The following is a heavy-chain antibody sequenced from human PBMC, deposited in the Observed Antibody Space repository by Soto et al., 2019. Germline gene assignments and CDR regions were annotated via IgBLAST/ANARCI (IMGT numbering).Heavy chain of an antibody. Sequence: QVQLVESGGGVVQPGTSLRLSCAASGFTFSNYGMHWVRQAPGKGLDCVASISSDGSSKYYADSVKGRFTISRDKPKNSLNLEMNSLGVEDRAVDYWAKVVEQQLVRWGVDCWGQGTLVTVSS. D-gene: IGHD6-13*01. CDR1: GFTFSNYG. CDR3: AKVVEQQLVRWGVDC. CDR2: ISSDGSSK. V-gene: IGHV3-30*18. J-gene: IGHJ4*02.